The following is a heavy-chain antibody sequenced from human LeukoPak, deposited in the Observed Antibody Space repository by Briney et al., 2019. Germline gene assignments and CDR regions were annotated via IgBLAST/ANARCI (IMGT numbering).Heavy chain of an antibody. J-gene: IGHJ4*02. CDR3: ARDLGRELLLYYFDY. D-gene: IGHD1-26*01. CDR1: GFALRSYT. Sequence: GGSLRLSCAASGFALRSYTVTWVRQAPGKGLEWVSSISSTSAYIYYAESVKGRFSISRDNAKNSLYLQMNSLRAEDTAVYYCARDLGRELLLYYFDYWGQGTLVTVSS. CDR2: ISSTSAYI. V-gene: IGHV3-21*01.